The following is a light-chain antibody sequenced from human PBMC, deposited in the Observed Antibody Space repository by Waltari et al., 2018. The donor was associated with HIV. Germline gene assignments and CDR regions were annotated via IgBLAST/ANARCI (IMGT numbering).Light chain of an antibody. J-gene: IGLJ2*01. CDR2: RDT. V-gene: IGLV3-25*03. Sequence: SYALTQPPSVSVSPGQTAGITCSGDVLSRQYTYWYRKKQGQAPVMVIYRDTGRPSVIPGRFSGSKSGTTVTLTIGGVQAEDEADYYCQSADNSGPHVVFGGGTTLTVL. CDR3: QSADNSGPHVV. CDR1: VLSRQY.